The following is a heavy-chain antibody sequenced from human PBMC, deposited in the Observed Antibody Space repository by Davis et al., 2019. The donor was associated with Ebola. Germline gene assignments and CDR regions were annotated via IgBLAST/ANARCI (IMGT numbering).Heavy chain of an antibody. CDR2: IWYDGSDK. J-gene: IGHJ3*02. V-gene: IGHV3-33*03. CDR3: AKLAGEFNAFDI. Sequence: PGGSLRLSCAASGFSFDNYGMQWVRQAPGKGLEWVAVIWYDGSDKYYADSVRGRFTISRDNAKNSLYLQMNSLRAEDTALYYCAKLAGEFNAFDIWGQGTMVTVSS. D-gene: IGHD3-10*01. CDR1: GFSFDNYG.